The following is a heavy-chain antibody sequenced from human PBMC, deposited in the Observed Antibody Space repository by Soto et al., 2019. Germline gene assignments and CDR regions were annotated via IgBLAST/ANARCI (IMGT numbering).Heavy chain of an antibody. CDR1: GYTFTTYA. D-gene: IGHD2-2*02. V-gene: IGHV1-3*04. Sequence: ASVKVSCKASGYTFTTYAIHWVLQAPGQSLEWMGWINTDNGNTYYSQKMQARVTITRDTSASTAYMELSRLRSEDTAVYYCLRSCVRGRYLFAFCGQGALVLVSS. J-gene: IGHJ1*01. CDR3: LRSCVRGRYLFAF. CDR2: INTDNGNT.